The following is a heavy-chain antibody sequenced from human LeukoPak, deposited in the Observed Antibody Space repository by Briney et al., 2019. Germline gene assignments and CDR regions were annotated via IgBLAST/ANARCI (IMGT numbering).Heavy chain of an antibody. J-gene: IGHJ6*02. CDR3: ARDPLFYGSRYYYYGMDV. CDR2: ISSSGSTI. D-gene: IGHD4-17*01. Sequence: PGGSLRLSCAASGFTFSSYAMSWVRQAPGKGLEWVSYISSSGSTIYYADSAKGRFTISRDNAKNSLYLQMNSLRAEDTAVYYCARDPLFYGSRYYYYGMDVWGQGTTVTVSS. V-gene: IGHV3-48*04. CDR1: GFTFSSYA.